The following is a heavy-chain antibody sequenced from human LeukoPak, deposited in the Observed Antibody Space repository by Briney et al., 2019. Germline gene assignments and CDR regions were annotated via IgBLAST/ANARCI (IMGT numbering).Heavy chain of an antibody. D-gene: IGHD2-2*01. CDR3: ANADCGFTSCTSFDY. J-gene: IGHJ4*02. CDR1: GFTFSTYA. Sequence: GGSLRLSCAASGFTFSTYAMTWVRQAPGRGLEWVSTISGSGNTTYYADSVKGRFTISRDNSKNTLYLQMKTLRAEDTAVYYCANADCGFTSCTSFDYWGQGSLVTVSS. V-gene: IGHV3-23*01. CDR2: ISGSGNTT.